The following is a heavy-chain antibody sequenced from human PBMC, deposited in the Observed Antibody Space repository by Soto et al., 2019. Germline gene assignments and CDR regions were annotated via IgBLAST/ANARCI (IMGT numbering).Heavy chain of an antibody. CDR3: TTGIYYDLLTGHHNVAY. V-gene: IGHV3-15*01. CDR1: GFNLSHPW. J-gene: IGHJ4*02. D-gene: IGHD3-9*01. Sequence: EVLLVESGGGLGKPGGSLRLSCAASGFNLSHPWMTWVRQAAGKWLEWVGHIKSKIDGGTADYAAPVKGRFTISRDDSKNMDYLQMNSLKTEDTAVYYCTTGIYYDLLTGHHNVAYWGQGTLVTVSS. CDR2: IKSKIDGGTA.